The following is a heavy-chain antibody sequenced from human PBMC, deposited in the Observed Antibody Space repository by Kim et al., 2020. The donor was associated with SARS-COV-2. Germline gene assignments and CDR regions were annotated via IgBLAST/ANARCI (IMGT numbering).Heavy chain of an antibody. CDR3: ARGDSSGWQRGDWYFDL. Sequence: LKSRVTRSVDTSRNQFTLKLSSVTAADTAVYYCARGDSSGWQRGDWYFDLWGRGTLVTVSS. J-gene: IGHJ2*01. D-gene: IGHD6-19*01. V-gene: IGHV4-59*09.